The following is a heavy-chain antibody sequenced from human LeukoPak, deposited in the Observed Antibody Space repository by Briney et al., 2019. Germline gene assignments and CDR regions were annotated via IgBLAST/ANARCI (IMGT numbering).Heavy chain of an antibody. V-gene: IGHV4-38-2*02. Sequence: PSETLSLTCTVSDYSISSGNYWGWIRQPPGKGLEWIGSINYSGSTYYNPSLKSRVTISVDTSKNQFSLKLSSVTAADTAVYYCARQTKGGGYYYYYMDVWGKGTTVTISS. CDR3: ARQTKGGGYYYYYMDV. CDR1: DYSISSGNY. J-gene: IGHJ6*03. CDR2: INYSGST. D-gene: IGHD3-16*01.